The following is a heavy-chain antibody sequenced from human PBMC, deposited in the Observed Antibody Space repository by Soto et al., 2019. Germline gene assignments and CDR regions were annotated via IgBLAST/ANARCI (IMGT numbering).Heavy chain of an antibody. Sequence: EVQLVESGGGLAQPGGSLRLSCAVSGFTFSSNWMNWVRQAPGKGLEWVANIKQDGSETDYVDSVKGRFTISRDNAKSALYLQMNSLRAEDTAVYYFARDRGYCRGGTCYSVLDFWGQGTLVTVSS. V-gene: IGHV3-7*01. J-gene: IGHJ4*02. CDR3: ARDRGYCRGGTCYSVLDF. D-gene: IGHD2-15*01. CDR1: GFTFSSNW. CDR2: IKQDGSET.